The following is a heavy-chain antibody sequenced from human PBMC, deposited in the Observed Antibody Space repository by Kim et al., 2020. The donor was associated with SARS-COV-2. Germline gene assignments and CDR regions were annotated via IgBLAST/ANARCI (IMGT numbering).Heavy chain of an antibody. J-gene: IGHJ5*02. V-gene: IGHV4-4*02. CDR1: GGSISSSNW. Sequence: SETLSLTCAVSGGSISSSNWWSWVRQPPGKGLEWIGEIYHSGSTNYNPSLKSRVTISVDKSKNQFSLKLSSVTAADTAVYYCARVGSGWPDDRSAFDPWGQGTLVTVSS. D-gene: IGHD6-19*01. CDR3: ARVGSGWPDDRSAFDP. CDR2: IYHSGST.